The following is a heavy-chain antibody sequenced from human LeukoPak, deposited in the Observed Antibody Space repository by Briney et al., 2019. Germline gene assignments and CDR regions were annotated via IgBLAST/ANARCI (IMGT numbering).Heavy chain of an antibody. CDR1: GGSFSDYY. Sequence: SETLSLTCAVYGGSFSDYYWTWIRQPPGKGLEWIGEITQIESINYNPSLASRVTMSVDTSKNQFSLKLTSVTVADTAVYYCARLTQGWVCSSTGCSSDVWGQGTTVTVSS. V-gene: IGHV4-34*01. CDR3: ARLTQGWVCSSTGCSSDV. CDR2: ITQIESI. D-gene: IGHD2-2*01. J-gene: IGHJ6*02.